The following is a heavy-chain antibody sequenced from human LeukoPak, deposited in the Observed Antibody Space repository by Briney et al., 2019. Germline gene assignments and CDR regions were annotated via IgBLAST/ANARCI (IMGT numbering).Heavy chain of an antibody. CDR3: ARARTPGIAVAVEPFDY. D-gene: IGHD6-19*01. Sequence: HTGGSLRLSCAASGFTFRNYYMHWVRQAPGKGLEWVAVIWYDGSNKYYADSVKGRFTISRDNSKNTLYLQMNSLRAEDTAVYYCARARTPGIAVAVEPFDYWGQGTLVTVSS. V-gene: IGHV3-33*08. CDR2: IWYDGSNK. CDR1: GFTFRNYY. J-gene: IGHJ4*02.